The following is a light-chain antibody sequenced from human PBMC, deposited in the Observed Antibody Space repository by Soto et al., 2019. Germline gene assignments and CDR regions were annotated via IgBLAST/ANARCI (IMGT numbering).Light chain of an antibody. Sequence: VMTQSPSTLSVSPGESATLSCRASQSVSTNIAWYQQKPGQAPRLLIYGASARAAGVPARFSGSGSGTEFTLSINSLQSEDFAVSYCHQYSSWPPGTFGGGARVEIK. CDR1: QSVSTN. CDR3: HQYSSWPPGT. V-gene: IGKV3-15*01. J-gene: IGKJ4*01. CDR2: GAS.